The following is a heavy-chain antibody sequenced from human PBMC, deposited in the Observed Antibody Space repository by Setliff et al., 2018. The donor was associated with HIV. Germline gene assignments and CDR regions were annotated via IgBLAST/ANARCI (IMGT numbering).Heavy chain of an antibody. J-gene: IGHJ4*02. D-gene: IGHD2-2*01. CDR2: ISGSGGST. CDR3: ARRAYCSSTTCFDF. CDR1: GFTFSSYA. Sequence: GGSLRLSCAGSGFTFSSYAMSWVRQAPGKGLEWVSTISGSGGSTYYADSVKGRFTISRDKCKNTLYLQMNSLRAVDTAVYYCARRAYCSSTTCFDFWGQGTLVTVSS. V-gene: IGHV3-23*01.